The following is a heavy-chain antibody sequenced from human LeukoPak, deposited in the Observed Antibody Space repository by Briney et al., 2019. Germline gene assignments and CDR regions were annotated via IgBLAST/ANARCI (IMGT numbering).Heavy chain of an antibody. D-gene: IGHD2-8*01. CDR3: AKDRCSNGVGCYYYYMDV. Sequence: GGSLRLSCAASGFTFSNAWMSWVRQAPGKGLEWVANIKQDGSEKYYVDSVKGRFTISRDNAKNSLYLQMNSLRAEDTAVYYCAKDRCSNGVGCYYYYMDVWGKGTTVTISS. CDR2: IKQDGSEK. V-gene: IGHV3-7*01. J-gene: IGHJ6*03. CDR1: GFTFSNAW.